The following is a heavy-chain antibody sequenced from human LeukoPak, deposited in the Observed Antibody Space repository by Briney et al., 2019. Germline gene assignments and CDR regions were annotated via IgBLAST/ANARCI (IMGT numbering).Heavy chain of an antibody. Sequence: GGSLRLSCAASGFAFSYFGMHWVRQAPGKGLEWVALIRFDGTEEFYADSVKGRLTISRDNSRNTLDLEMNNLRPEDTAAYYCAKGYCSSTSCYTYYYHFMDVWGKGTTVTVSS. J-gene: IGHJ6*03. CDR3: AKGYCSSTSCYTYYYHFMDV. V-gene: IGHV3-30*02. CDR1: GFAFSYFG. D-gene: IGHD2-2*02. CDR2: IRFDGTEE.